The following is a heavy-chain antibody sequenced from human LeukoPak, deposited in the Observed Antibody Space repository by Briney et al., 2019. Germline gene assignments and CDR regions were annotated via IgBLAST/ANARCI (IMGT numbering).Heavy chain of an antibody. Sequence: SETLSLTCTVSGGSISSYYWSWIRQPPGKGLEWIGYIYYSGGTNYNPSLKSRVTISVDTSKNQFSLKLTSVTAADTAVYYCARGYSSSWYFNWFDPWGQGTLVTVSS. D-gene: IGHD6-13*01. CDR1: GGSISSYY. CDR3: ARGYSSSWYFNWFDP. V-gene: IGHV4-59*08. J-gene: IGHJ5*02. CDR2: IYYSGGT.